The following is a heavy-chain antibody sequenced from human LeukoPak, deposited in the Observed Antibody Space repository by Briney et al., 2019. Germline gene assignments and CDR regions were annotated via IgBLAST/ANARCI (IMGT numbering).Heavy chain of an antibody. J-gene: IGHJ4*02. CDR1: GFTFDDYA. Sequence: GRSLRLSCAASGFTFDDYAMHWVRQAPGKGLEWVLGISWNSGSIGYADSVKGRFTISRDNAKNSLYLQMNSLRAEDTAVYYCARDGEWLRPMDYWGQGTLVTVSS. D-gene: IGHD5-12*01. CDR2: ISWNSGSI. CDR3: ARDGEWLRPMDY. V-gene: IGHV3-9*01.